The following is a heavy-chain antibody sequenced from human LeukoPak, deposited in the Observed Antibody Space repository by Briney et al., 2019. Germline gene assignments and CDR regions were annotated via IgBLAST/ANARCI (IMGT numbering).Heavy chain of an antibody. V-gene: IGHV1-69*13. J-gene: IGHJ4*02. CDR1: GYTLTELS. CDR2: IIPIFGTA. CDR3: ARDLEWFPY. D-gene: IGHD3-3*01. Sequence: GASVKVSCKVSGYTLTELSMHWVRQAPGQGLEWMGGIIPIFGTANYAQKFQGRVTITADESTSTAYMELSSLRSEDTAVYYCARDLEWFPYWGQGTLVTVSS.